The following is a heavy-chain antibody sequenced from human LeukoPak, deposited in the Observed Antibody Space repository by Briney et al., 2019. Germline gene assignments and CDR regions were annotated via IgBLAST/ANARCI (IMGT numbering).Heavy chain of an antibody. CDR2: ITGSGDKT. V-gene: IGHV3-23*01. CDR3: AKDLEVGAPY. CDR1: GFTFSTFA. D-gene: IGHD1-26*01. Sequence: PGGSLRLSCAASGFTFSTFAMNWVRQALGKGLEWVSTITGSGDKTYYTDSVKGRFTISRDNSRNTLYLQMHSLRAEDTAVYYCAKDLEVGAPYWGQGTLVTVSS. J-gene: IGHJ4*02.